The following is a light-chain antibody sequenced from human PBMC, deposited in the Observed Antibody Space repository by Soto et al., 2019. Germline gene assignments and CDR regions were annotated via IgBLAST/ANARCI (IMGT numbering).Light chain of an antibody. CDR1: HSLGNNF. CDR3: QHYGDTPPT. Sequence: EIALTQSPGTLSLSPGESGTLSCRASHSLGNNFLAWFQQKPGQAPRLLIYGASSRATGIPDRFSGSGSGTHFTLSITRLEPEDSAVYYCQHYGDTPPTFGQGTKVAIK. V-gene: IGKV3-20*01. J-gene: IGKJ1*01. CDR2: GAS.